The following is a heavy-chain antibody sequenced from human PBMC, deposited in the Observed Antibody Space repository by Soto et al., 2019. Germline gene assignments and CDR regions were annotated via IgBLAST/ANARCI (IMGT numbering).Heavy chain of an antibody. D-gene: IGHD3-10*01. CDR2: IYYSGST. CDR3: AREFGAMVRGVIIYYFDY. J-gene: IGHJ4*02. Sequence: SETLSLTCTVSGGSISSYYWSWIRQPPGKGLEWIGYIYYSGSTNYNPSLKSRVTISVDTSKNQFSLKLSSVTAADTAVYYCAREFGAMVRGVIIYYFDYWGQGTLVTVSS. V-gene: IGHV4-59*01. CDR1: GGSISSYY.